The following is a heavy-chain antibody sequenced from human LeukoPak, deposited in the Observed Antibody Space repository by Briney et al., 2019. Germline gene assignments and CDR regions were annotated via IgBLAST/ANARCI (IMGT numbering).Heavy chain of an antibody. Sequence: PGGSLRLSCAASGFTFSNAWMNWVRQAPGKGLEWVGRVKSKTDGGTTDYAAPVKGRFTISRDDSKNTLYLQMNGLKTEDTALYYCATVSYCSNGVCYGFDYWGQGTLVTVSS. V-gene: IGHV3-15*01. CDR2: VKSKTDGGTT. D-gene: IGHD2-8*01. J-gene: IGHJ4*02. CDR3: ATVSYCSNGVCYGFDY. CDR1: GFTFSNAW.